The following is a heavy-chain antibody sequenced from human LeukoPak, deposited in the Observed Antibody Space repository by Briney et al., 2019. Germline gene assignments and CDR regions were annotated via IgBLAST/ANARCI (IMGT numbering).Heavy chain of an antibody. CDR2: IYPGDSDT. V-gene: IGHV5-51*01. D-gene: IGHD1-7*01. J-gene: IGHJ6*02. CDR1: GYRFTDYW. Sequence: GESLKISCKGSGYRFTDYWIGWVRQMPGKSLEWMGIIYPGDSDTGYSPSFQGQVTISADKSINTAHLQWSSLKASDTAMYYCARGAAGTTPDYYYFGLDVWGQGTTVRVSS. CDR3: ARGAAGTTPDYYYFGLDV.